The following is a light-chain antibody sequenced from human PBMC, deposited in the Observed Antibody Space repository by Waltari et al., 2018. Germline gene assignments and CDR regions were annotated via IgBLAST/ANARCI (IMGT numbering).Light chain of an antibody. CDR3: QQAHNVPLT. CDR2: AAS. Sequence: DIQMTQSPSSVSASIGDRVSFTSRASHDVGTYVTWYQQKPGKAPKLLIYAASTLQRGVPWRFRGSVAGTYFTFTISSLQPEDSATYYCQQAHNVPLTFGGGTKVDVK. J-gene: IGKJ4*01. CDR1: HDVGTY. V-gene: IGKV1-12*01.